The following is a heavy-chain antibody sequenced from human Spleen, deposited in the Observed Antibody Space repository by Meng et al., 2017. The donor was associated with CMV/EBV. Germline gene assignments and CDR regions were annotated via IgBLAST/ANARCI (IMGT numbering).Heavy chain of an antibody. Sequence: SETLSLTSTVSGYSISSGHYWSWIRQPPGKGLEWIGYIYYSGNTNYNPSLKSRVTISLDTSKNQFSLKLTSVTAADTAVYYCAREDYSSSSFDYWGQGTLVTVSS. D-gene: IGHD6-6*01. CDR1: GYSISSGHY. V-gene: IGHV4-61*01. CDR2: IYYSGNT. J-gene: IGHJ4*02. CDR3: AREDYSSSSFDY.